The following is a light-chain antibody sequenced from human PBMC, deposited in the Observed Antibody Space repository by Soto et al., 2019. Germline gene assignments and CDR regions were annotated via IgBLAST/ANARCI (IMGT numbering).Light chain of an antibody. V-gene: IGKV3-20*01. Sequence: EIVLTQSPGTLSLSPGEGATLSCRASQSVSSNYLAWYQQKAGQAPKVLIYRASSRATGIPDRFSGSGSGTDFTLTISRLGPEDFAVYYCQQYGSSPLTFGGGTKVDIK. CDR2: RAS. CDR3: QQYGSSPLT. J-gene: IGKJ4*01. CDR1: QSVSSNY.